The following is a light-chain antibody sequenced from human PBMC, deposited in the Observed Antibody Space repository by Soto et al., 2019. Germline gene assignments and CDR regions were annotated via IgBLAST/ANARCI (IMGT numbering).Light chain of an antibody. J-gene: IGKJ4*01. V-gene: IGKV1-9*01. CDR1: QDISTH. Sequence: DIQLTQSPSFLSASVGDRVTITCRASQDISTHLAWSQQKPGRAPKLLIFAASTLQRGGPSGLSGSGSGTESTLTISSLQPEDFAPYYCQQVNHCPPSFSGGTQVEIK. CDR3: QQVNHCPPS. CDR2: AAS.